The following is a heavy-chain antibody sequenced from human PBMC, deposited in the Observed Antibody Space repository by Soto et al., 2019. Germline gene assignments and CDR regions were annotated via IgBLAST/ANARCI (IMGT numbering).Heavy chain of an antibody. D-gene: IGHD2-21*02. Sequence: SETLSLTCTVSGGSISSGGYYWSWIRQPPGKGLEWIGYIFYSGSTKSNPSLKSRVTMSVDMSKNQFSLRLTSVTAADTAVYYCARVFPSYCGGDCSYFDSWGQGTLVTVSS. J-gene: IGHJ4*02. V-gene: IGHV4-61*08. CDR2: IFYSGST. CDR3: ARVFPSYCGGDCSYFDS. CDR1: GGSISSGGYY.